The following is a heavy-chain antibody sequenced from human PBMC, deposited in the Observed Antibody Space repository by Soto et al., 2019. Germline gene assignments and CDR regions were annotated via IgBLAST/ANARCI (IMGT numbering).Heavy chain of an antibody. D-gene: IGHD3-16*02. J-gene: IGHJ6*02. Sequence: QVQLVQSGAEVKKPGASVKVSCKASGYTFTSYDINWVRQATGQGLEWMGWMNPNSGNTGYAQKFQGRVTMTRNTSISTAYMELSSLRSEDTAVYYCARIRRMITFGGVIVPYYYGMDVWGQGTTVTVSS. CDR3: ARIRRMITFGGVIVPYYYGMDV. CDR1: GYTFTSYD. CDR2: MNPNSGNT. V-gene: IGHV1-8*01.